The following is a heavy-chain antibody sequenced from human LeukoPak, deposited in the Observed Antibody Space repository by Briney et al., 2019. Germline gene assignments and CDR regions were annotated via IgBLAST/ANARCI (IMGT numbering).Heavy chain of an antibody. D-gene: IGHD3-22*01. CDR1: GFTFSSYS. Sequence: PGGSLRLPCAASGFTFSSYSMNWVRQAPGKGLEWVSSISSSSSYIYYADSVKGRFTISRDNAKNSLYLQMNSLRAEDTAVYYCASYYYDSSGYYYFNYWGQGTLVTVSS. CDR3: ASYYYDSSGYYYFNY. CDR2: ISSSSSYI. V-gene: IGHV3-21*01. J-gene: IGHJ4*02.